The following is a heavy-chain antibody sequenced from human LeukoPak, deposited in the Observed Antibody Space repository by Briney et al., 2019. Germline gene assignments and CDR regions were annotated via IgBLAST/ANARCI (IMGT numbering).Heavy chain of an antibody. V-gene: IGHV3-7*01. CDR3: ANNYGDYLNWFDP. D-gene: IGHD4-17*01. CDR1: GFTFSSHW. CDR2: IKQDGSEK. Sequence: GGSLRLSCAASGFTFSSHWMSWVRQAPGQGLEWVANIKQDGSEKYYVDSVKGRFTISRDNAKNTLYLQMNSLRAEDTAVYYCANNYGDYLNWFDPWGQGTLVTVSS. J-gene: IGHJ5*02.